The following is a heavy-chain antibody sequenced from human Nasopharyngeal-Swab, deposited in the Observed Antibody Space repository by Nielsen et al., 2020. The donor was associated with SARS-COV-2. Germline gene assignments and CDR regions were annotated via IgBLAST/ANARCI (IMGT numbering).Heavy chain of an antibody. CDR1: GYTFTSYY. D-gene: IGHD3-16*02. V-gene: IGHV1-46*01. J-gene: IGHJ4*02. Sequence: ASVKVSCKASGYTFTSYYMHWVRQAPGQGLEWMGIINPSGGSTSYAQKFQGRVTMTRDTSKSTLYLQMSTLRTEDAAVYYCARSGLRHTPMARVIEYWGQGTLVTVSS. CDR3: ARSGLRHTPMARVIEY. CDR2: INPSGGST.